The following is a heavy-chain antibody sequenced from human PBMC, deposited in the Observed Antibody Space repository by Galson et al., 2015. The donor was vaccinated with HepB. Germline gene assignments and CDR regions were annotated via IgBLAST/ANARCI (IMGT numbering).Heavy chain of an antibody. V-gene: IGHV3-23*01. J-gene: IGHJ6*04. D-gene: IGHD5-24*01. CDR3: AKGFEMATGMDV. CDR1: GFTFSSYA. Sequence: SLRLSCAASGFTFSSYAMSWVRQAPGKGLEWVSAISGSGGSTYYADSVKGRFTISRDNSKNTLYLQMNSLRAEDTAVYYCAKGFEMATGMDVWGKGTTVTVSS. CDR2: ISGSGGST.